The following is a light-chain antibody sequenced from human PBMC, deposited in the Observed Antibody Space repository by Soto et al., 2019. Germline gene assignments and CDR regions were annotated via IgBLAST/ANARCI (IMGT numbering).Light chain of an antibody. Sequence: QAVVTQPPSASGTPGQRVTISCSGSSSNIGSNTVNWYQQLPGTAPKLLFHSNSQRPSGVPDRFSGSKSGTSASLAISGLQSEDEADYYCQSYDRSLRGYVFGTGTKLTVL. CDR3: QSYDRSLRGYV. CDR1: SSNIGSNT. CDR2: SNS. J-gene: IGLJ1*01. V-gene: IGLV1-44*01.